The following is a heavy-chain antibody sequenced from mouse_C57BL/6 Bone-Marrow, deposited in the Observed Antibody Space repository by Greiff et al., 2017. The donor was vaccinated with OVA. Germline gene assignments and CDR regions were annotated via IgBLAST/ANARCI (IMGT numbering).Heavy chain of an antibody. CDR1: GYTFTSYG. CDR3: ARRIRFAY. CDR2: IYPRSGNT. V-gene: IGHV1-81*01. Sequence: QVQLQQSGAELARPGASVKLSCKASGYTFTSYGISWVKQSTGQGLEWIGEIYPRSGNTYYNEKFKGKATLTADKSSSTAYMELRSLTSEDSAVYFCARRIRFAYWGQGTLVTVSA. J-gene: IGHJ3*01.